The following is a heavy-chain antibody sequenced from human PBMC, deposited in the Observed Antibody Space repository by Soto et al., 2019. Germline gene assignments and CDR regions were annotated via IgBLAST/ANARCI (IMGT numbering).Heavy chain of an antibody. CDR1: GGTFSSYA. V-gene: IGHV1-69*13. J-gene: IGHJ6*02. D-gene: IGHD3-9*01. CDR3: ARARDWSSYYYYGMDV. CDR2: IIPIFGTA. Sequence: GASVKVSCKASGGTFSSYAISWVRQAPGQGLEWMGGIIPIFGTANYAQKFQGRVTITADESTSTAYMELSSLRSEDTAVYYCARARDWSSYYYYGMDVWGQGTTVTVSS.